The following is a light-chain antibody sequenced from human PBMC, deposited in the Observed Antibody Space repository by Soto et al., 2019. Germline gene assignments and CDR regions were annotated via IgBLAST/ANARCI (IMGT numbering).Light chain of an antibody. V-gene: IGKV3-11*01. Sequence: EIVLTQSPATLSLSPGERATLSCRASQSVGSSLAWYQQKPGQAPRLLINDSSNRATGIPARFSGSRSGTDFTLTISRLEPEDFAVYFCQLYGSSRWTFGQGTKVDIK. CDR2: DSS. CDR1: QSVGSS. J-gene: IGKJ1*01. CDR3: QLYGSSRWT.